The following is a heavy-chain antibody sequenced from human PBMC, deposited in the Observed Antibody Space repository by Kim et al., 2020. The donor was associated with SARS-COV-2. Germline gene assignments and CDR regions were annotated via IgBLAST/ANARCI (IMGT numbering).Heavy chain of an antibody. J-gene: IGHJ5*02. CDR1: GGSFSGYY. Sequence: SETLSLTCAVYGGSFSGYYWSWIRQPPGKGLEWIGEINHSGSTNYNPSLKSRVTISVDTSKNQFSLKLSSVTAADTAVYYCARAEFIEVVPAATNWFDPWGQETLVTVSS. V-gene: IGHV4-34*01. CDR2: INHSGST. CDR3: ARAEFIEVVPAATNWFDP. D-gene: IGHD2-2*01.